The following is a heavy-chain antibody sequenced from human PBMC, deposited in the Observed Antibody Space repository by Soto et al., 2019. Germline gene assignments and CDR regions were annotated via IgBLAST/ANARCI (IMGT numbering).Heavy chain of an antibody. J-gene: IGHJ4*02. CDR3: ARENGYSSSWFEFDY. CDR1: GFTFSSYA. CDR2: ISGSGGST. V-gene: IGHV3-23*01. D-gene: IGHD6-13*01. Sequence: EVQLLESGGGLVQPGGSLRLSCAASGFTFSSYAMSWVRQAPGKGLEWVSAISGSGGSTYYADSVKGRFTNSRDNSKNTMYRQMTSVRAEDTAVYYCARENGYSSSWFEFDYWGQGTLVTVSS.